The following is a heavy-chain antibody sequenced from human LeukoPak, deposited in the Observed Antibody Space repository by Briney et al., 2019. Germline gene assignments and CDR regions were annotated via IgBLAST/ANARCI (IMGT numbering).Heavy chain of an antibody. CDR1: GGTFSSYA. CDR3: ARKTGGDINSWFDP. Sequence: ASVKVSCETSGGTFSSYAISWVRQAPGQGLEWMGGIIPIFGTANYAQKFQGRVTITADESTSTAYMELSSLRSEDTAVYYCARKTGGDINSWFDPWGQGTLVTVSS. V-gene: IGHV1-69*13. J-gene: IGHJ5*02. D-gene: IGHD5-12*01. CDR2: IIPIFGTA.